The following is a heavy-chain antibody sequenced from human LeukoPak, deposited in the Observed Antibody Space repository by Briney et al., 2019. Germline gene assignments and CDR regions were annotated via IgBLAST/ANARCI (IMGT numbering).Heavy chain of an antibody. CDR2: IIPILGIA. CDR1: VGTFSSYA. J-gene: IGHJ3*02. CDR3: EYGSGAFDI. Sequence: GASVRVSCKASVGTFSSYAISWVRQAPGQGLEWMRRIIPILGIANYAQKFQGRVTITADKSTSTAYMQLSSLRSEDTAVYYCEYGSGAFDIWGQGTMVTVSS. V-gene: IGHV1-69*04. D-gene: IGHD4-17*01.